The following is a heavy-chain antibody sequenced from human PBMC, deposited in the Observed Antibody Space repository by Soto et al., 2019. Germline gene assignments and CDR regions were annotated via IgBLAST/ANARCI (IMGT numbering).Heavy chain of an antibody. J-gene: IGHJ4*02. D-gene: IGHD1-26*01. CDR3: ARDLALAAGATDY. Sequence: SVKVSCKASGYTFSSYAISWVRQAPGQGLEWMGGIIPIFGTANYAQKFQGRVTITADESTSTAYMELSSLRSEDTAVYYCARDLALAAGATDYWGQGTLVTVSS. V-gene: IGHV1-69*13. CDR2: IIPIFGTA. CDR1: GYTFSSYA.